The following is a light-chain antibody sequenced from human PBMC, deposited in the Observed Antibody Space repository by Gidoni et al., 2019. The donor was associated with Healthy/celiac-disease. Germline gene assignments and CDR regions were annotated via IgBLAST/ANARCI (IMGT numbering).Light chain of an antibody. Sequence: ASQSVSSSYLAWYQQKPGQAPRLLIYGASSGSGTDFTLTISRLEPEDFAVYYCQQYGSSRYTFGQETKLEIK. J-gene: IGKJ2*01. V-gene: IGKV3-20*01. CDR1: QSVSSSY. CDR2: GAS. CDR3: QQYGSSRYT.